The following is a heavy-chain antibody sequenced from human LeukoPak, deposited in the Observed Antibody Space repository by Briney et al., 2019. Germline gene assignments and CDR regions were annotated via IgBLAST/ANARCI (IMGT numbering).Heavy chain of an antibody. D-gene: IGHD2-2*01. Sequence: PGGSLRLSCAASGFTFSGDAMSWVRQAPGKGLWWVSAISGSGGSTYYADSVKGRFTISRDNSKNTLYLQMNSLRAEDTAVYYCASRFTNIVVVPAALDYWGQGTLVTVSS. CDR2: ISGSGGST. CDR3: ASRFTNIVVVPAALDY. CDR1: GFTFSGDA. J-gene: IGHJ4*02. V-gene: IGHV3-23*01.